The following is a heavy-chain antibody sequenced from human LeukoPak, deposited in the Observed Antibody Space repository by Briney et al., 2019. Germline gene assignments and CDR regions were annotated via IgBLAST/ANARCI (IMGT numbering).Heavy chain of an antibody. CDR3: ARRRKQIVVVTAIPDQDAFDI. J-gene: IGHJ3*02. V-gene: IGHV5-10-1*01. CDR1: GYSFTSYW. CDR2: IDPSDSYT. Sequence: GESLKISRKGSGYSFTSYWISWVRQMPGKGLEWMGRIDPSDSYTNYSLSFQGHVTISADKSISTAYLQWSSLKASDTAMYYCARRRKQIVVVTAIPDQDAFDIWGQGTMVTVSS. D-gene: IGHD2-21*02.